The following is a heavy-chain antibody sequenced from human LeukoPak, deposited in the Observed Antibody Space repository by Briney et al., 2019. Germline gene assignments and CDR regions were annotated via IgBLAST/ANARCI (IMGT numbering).Heavy chain of an antibody. CDR1: GGSFSGYY. CDR3: ARQQGLGIASGAFDI. J-gene: IGHJ3*02. Sequence: SETLSLTCAVYGGSFSGYYWSWIRQPPGKGLEWIGEINHSGSTNYNPSLKSRVTISVDTSKNQFSLKLSSVTAADTAVYYCARQQGLGIASGAFDIWDQGTMVTVSS. D-gene: IGHD6-19*01. V-gene: IGHV4-34*01. CDR2: INHSGST.